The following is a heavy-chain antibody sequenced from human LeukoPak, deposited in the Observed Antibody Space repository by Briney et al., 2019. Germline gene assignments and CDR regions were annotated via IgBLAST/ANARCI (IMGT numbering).Heavy chain of an antibody. CDR1: GFIFNSFA. V-gene: IGHV3-9*01. Sequence: GGSLRLSCAASGFIFNSFAMHWVRQAPGKGLEWVSGISWNSGSIGYADSVKGRFTISRDNAKNSLYLQMNSLRAEDTALYYCAKXVCSSXSCYYNYWGXGAXVXVSS. CDR2: ISWNSGSI. D-gene: IGHD2-2*01. CDR3: AKXVCSSXSCYYNY. J-gene: IGHJ4*01.